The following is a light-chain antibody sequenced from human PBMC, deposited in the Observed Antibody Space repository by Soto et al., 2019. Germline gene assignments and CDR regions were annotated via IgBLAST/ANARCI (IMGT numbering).Light chain of an antibody. V-gene: IGKV1-5*01. J-gene: IGKJ1*01. CDR1: QTIIGY. CDR3: QQYNSYSGT. CDR2: HAS. Sequence: DIQMTQSPSSLSASIGDSVTITCRASQTIIGYLNWYQQKPGKAPKVLIYHASNLQSGVPSRFSGSGSGTEFTLTISSLQPDDFATYYCQQYNSYSGTFGQGTKVDIK.